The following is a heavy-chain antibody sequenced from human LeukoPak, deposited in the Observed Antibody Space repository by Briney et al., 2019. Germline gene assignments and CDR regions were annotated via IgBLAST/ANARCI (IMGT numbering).Heavy chain of an antibody. D-gene: IGHD3-3*01. Sequence: SVKVSCKASGGTFSSYAISWVRQAPGQGLEWMGGIIPIFGTANYAQKFQGRVTITTDESTSTAYMELSSLRSEDTAVYYCASSRITIFGVVTNWFAPWGQGTLVTVSS. CDR3: ASSRITIFGVVTNWFAP. CDR1: GGTFSSYA. J-gene: IGHJ5*02. V-gene: IGHV1-69*05. CDR2: IIPIFGTA.